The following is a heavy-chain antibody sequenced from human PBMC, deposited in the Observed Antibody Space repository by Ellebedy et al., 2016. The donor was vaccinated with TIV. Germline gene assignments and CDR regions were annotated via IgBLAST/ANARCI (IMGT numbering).Heavy chain of an antibody. CDR1: GGSFSGYY. J-gene: IGHJ6*02. Sequence: MPSETLSLTCAVYGGSFSGYYWSWIRQPPGKGLEWIGEINHSGSTNYNPSLKSRVTISVDTSKNQFSLKLSSVTAADTAVYYCARIIVKSGGSGSYYNRGYYYGMDVWGQGTTVTVSS. D-gene: IGHD3-10*01. CDR2: INHSGST. CDR3: ARIIVKSGGSGSYYNRGYYYGMDV. V-gene: IGHV4-34*01.